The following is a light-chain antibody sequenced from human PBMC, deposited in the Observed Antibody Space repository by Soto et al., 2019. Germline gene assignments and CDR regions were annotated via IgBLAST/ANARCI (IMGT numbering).Light chain of an antibody. J-gene: IGLJ2*01. CDR3: SSYSEAIKGVL. CDR2: GVS. CDR1: SSDIGGYIY. Sequence: QSALTQPASVSGSPGQSITISCTGSSSDIGGYIYVSWFQHHPGKAPKLMLYGVSNRPSGVSNRFSGSRSDSTASLTISGLQAEDEAIYYCSSYSEAIKGVLFGGGTKLTVL. V-gene: IGLV2-14*01.